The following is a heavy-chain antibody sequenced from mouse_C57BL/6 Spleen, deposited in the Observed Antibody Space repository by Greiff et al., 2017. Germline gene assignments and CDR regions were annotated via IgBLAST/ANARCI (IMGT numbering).Heavy chain of an antibody. D-gene: IGHD1-1*01. CDR2: LVPSDSYT. CDR3: ARGNYYYGSSYDYFDY. CDR1: GYTFTSYW. V-gene: IGHV1-69*01. J-gene: IGHJ2*01. Sequence: QVQLQQPGAELVMPGASVKLSCKASGYTFTSYWMHWVQQRPGQGLAWIGELVPSDSYTNYNQKFKGKSTLTVDKSSSTAYMQLSSLTSEDSAIYYCARGNYYYGSSYDYFDYWGQGTTLTVSS.